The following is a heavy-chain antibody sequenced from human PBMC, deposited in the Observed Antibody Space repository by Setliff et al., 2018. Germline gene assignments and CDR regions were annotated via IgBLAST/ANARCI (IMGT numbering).Heavy chain of an antibody. D-gene: IGHD1-26*01. Sequence: SETLSLTCTVSGGSISSGSNYWGWIRQPAGRGLEWIGHIDPSGNTNYHPSLKSRVTISGDTSKNQFSLKLTSVTAADTAVYYCARSPSSGAYWNPRPFYSDYWARGTLVTVSS. CDR2: IDPSGNT. V-gene: IGHV4-61*09. CDR1: GGSISSGSNY. J-gene: IGHJ4*02. CDR3: ARSPSSGAYWNPRPFYSDY.